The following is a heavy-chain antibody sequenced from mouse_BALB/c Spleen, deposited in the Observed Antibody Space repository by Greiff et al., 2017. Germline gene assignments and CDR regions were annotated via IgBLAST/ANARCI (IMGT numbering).Heavy chain of an antibody. CDR2: IYPGNGDT. Sequence: QVQLQQPGAELVKPGASVKMSCKASGYTFTSYNMHWVKQTPGQGLEWIGAIYPGNGDTSYNQKFKGKATLTADKSSSTAYMQLSSLTSEDSAVYYCARGEVLRTSFAYWGQGTLVTVSA. CDR3: ARGEVLRTSFAY. V-gene: IGHV1-12*01. J-gene: IGHJ3*01. CDR1: GYTFTSYN. D-gene: IGHD1-1*01.